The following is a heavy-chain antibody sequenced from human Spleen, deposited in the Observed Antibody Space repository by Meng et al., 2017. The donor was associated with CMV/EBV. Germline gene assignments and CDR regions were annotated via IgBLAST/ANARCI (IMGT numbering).Heavy chain of an antibody. D-gene: IGHD3-22*01. Sequence: GESLKISCAASGFTFSDYYMTWIRQAPGKGLEWLSYISNSGSAIYYADSVKGRFTISRDNAKKSLFLQMSSLSAEDTAIYYCARDTVYYDSSGSLPSYWGQGTLVTVSS. V-gene: IGHV3-11*04. J-gene: IGHJ4*02. CDR2: ISNSGSAI. CDR1: GFTFSDYY. CDR3: ARDTVYYDSSGSLPSY.